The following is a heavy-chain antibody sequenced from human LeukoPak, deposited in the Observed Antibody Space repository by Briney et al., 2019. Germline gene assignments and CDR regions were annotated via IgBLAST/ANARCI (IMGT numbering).Heavy chain of an antibody. Sequence: PSETLSLTCTVSGGSISSGGYYWSWIRQHQGKGLEWIGYIYYSGSTYYNPSLKSRVTISVDTSKNQFSLKLSSVTAADTAVYYCARGGYYYDSSGYFGYWGQGTLVTVSS. CDR3: ARGGYYYDSSGYFGY. D-gene: IGHD3-22*01. CDR2: IYYSGST. V-gene: IGHV4-31*03. CDR1: GGSISSGGYY. J-gene: IGHJ4*02.